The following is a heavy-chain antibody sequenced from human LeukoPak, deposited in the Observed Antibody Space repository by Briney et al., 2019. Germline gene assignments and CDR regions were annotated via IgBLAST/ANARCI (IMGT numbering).Heavy chain of an antibody. D-gene: IGHD3-3*01. CDR3: ARVLSAMEYYYGMDV. CDR2: IIPIFGTA. Sequence: GASVKVSCKASGGTFSSYAISWVRQAPGQGLEWMGGIIPIFGTANYAQKFQGRVTITADESTSTAYMELSSLRSEDTAVYYCARVLSAMEYYYGMDVWGQGTTVTVSS. V-gene: IGHV1-69*13. CDR1: GGTFSSYA. J-gene: IGHJ6*02.